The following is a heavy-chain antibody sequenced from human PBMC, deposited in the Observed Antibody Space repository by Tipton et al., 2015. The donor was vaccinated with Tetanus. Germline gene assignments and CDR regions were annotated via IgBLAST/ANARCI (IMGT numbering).Heavy chain of an antibody. CDR2: IKEDGSEK. CDR1: GFTFSSYW. J-gene: IGHJ4*02. D-gene: IGHD3-10*01. V-gene: IGHV3-7*03. Sequence: SLRLSCTASGFTFSSYWMSWVRQTPGKGLEWVANIKEDGSEKYYVDSVKGRFTISRDNAKNSLLLEMSSLRVEDTAVYYCARDPHTIRTGNHRGFDYWGQGTLVTVSS. CDR3: ARDPHTIRTGNHRGFDY.